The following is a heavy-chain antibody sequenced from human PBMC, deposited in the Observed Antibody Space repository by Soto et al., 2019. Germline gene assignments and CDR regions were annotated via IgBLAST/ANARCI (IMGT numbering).Heavy chain of an antibody. D-gene: IGHD3-3*01. CDR1: GFSLSTSGVS. CDR3: AHRRVTIFGAVRRRDAFDI. Sequence: SGPTLVNATQTLTLTCTFSGFSLSTSGVSVGWIRQPPGNALEWLALIYWDVVKRYRPSRMSRLTILKDTSQNQAVLTMTNMRTVDTATYYCAHRRVTIFGAVRRRDAFDIWGQGTMVTVSS. V-gene: IGHV2-5*02. CDR2: IYWDVVK. J-gene: IGHJ3*02.